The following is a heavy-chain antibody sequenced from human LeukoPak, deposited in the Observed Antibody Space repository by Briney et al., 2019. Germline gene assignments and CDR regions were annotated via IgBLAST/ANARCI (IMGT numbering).Heavy chain of an antibody. CDR2: IWYGGSNK. CDR3: AKPYSYAYHY. Sequence: PGGSLRLPCVASRFTFSSYGMHWVRQAPGKGLEWVTFIWYGGSNKYYADSVKGRFTISRDNSKNTLFLQMNSLRPEDTAVYYCAKPYSYAYHYWGQGTLVTVSS. V-gene: IGHV3-30*02. J-gene: IGHJ4*02. CDR1: RFTFSSYG. D-gene: IGHD5-18*01.